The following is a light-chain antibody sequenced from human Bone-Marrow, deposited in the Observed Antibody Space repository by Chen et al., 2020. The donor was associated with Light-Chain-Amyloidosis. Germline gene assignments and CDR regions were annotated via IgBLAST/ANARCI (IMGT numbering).Light chain of an antibody. CDR3: QVWDRSRDRTV. Sequence: SYVLTQPSSVSVAPGQTATIACGGNNIGSTSVHWYQQTPGQAPLLVVYDDSDRPSGIPERLSGTNSGNTATLTIGRGEAGDEADYYCQVWDRSRDRTVFGGGTKLPVL. CDR2: DDS. CDR1: NIGSTS. J-gene: IGLJ3*02. V-gene: IGLV3-21*02.